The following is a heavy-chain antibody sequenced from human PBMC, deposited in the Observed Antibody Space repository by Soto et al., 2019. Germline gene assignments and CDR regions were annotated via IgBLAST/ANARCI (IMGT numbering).Heavy chain of an antibody. V-gene: IGHV3-53*01. CDR2: IYSSGTT. CDR1: GFTVSSNY. Sequence: GGSLRLSCAASGFTVSSNYMNWVRQAPGKGLEWVSIIYSSGTTYYADSVKGRFTISRDNSKNTLYLQMNSLRAEDTAVYYCARGGSKYYFDYWGQGTLVTVSS. D-gene: IGHD1-26*01. J-gene: IGHJ4*02. CDR3: ARGGSKYYFDY.